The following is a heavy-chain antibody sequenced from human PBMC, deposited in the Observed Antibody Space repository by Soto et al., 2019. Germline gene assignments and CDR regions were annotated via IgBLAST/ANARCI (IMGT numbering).Heavy chain of an antibody. J-gene: IGHJ4*02. CDR3: ARVRYYYGSGSYSYFDY. CDR1: GSANITRNA. D-gene: IGHD3-10*01. Sequence: LFVTCSVSGSANITRNAGSWDQQPPGKGLEWIGEIYHSGSTNYNPSLKSRVTISVDKSKNQFSLKLSSVTAADTAVYYCARVRYYYGSGSYSYFDYWGQGTLVTVSS. CDR2: IYHSGST. V-gene: IGHV4-4*02.